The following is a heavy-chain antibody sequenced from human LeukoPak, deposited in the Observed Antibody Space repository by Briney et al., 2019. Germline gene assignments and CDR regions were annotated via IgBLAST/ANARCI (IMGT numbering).Heavy chain of an antibody. CDR1: GGSISSGGYY. Sequence: SQTLSLTCTVSGGSISSGGYYWSWIRQHPGKGLEWIGYIYYSGSTYYNPSLKSRVTISVDTSKNQFSLKLSSVTAADTAVYYCARVIKMWIQLPYYFDCWGQGTLVTVSS. CDR3: ARVIKMWIQLPYYFDC. J-gene: IGHJ4*02. D-gene: IGHD5-18*01. CDR2: IYYSGST. V-gene: IGHV4-31*03.